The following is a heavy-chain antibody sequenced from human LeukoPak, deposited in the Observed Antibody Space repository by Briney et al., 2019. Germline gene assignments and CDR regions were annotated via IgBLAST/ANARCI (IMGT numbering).Heavy chain of an antibody. V-gene: IGHV1-18*01. Sequence: GASVKVSCKASGYTFTSYGISWVRQAPGQGLEWMGWISPHNGNTDHAQKFQGRVTMTTDTFTSTAYMDLRSLRSDDTAVYYCARKLYDSSRYGQTYYFDNWGQGTLVTVSS. J-gene: IGHJ4*02. CDR1: GYTFTSYG. CDR3: ARKLYDSSRYGQTYYFDN. D-gene: IGHD3-22*01. CDR2: ISPHNGNT.